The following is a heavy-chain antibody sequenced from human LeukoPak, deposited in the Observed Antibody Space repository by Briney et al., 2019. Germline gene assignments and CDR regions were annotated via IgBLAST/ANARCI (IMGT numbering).Heavy chain of an antibody. CDR2: MSGSGGST. J-gene: IGHJ2*01. Sequence: GGSLRLSCADSGFTFSRFAVSWVRQAPGKGLECVSTMSGSGGSTYYADSVKGRFTLSRDNSKSTLFLQMNNLRVEDTAVYYCAKEGAYCGADCYSDYYFDLWGRGTLVTVSS. CDR1: GFTFSRFA. V-gene: IGHV3-23*01. D-gene: IGHD2-21*02. CDR3: AKEGAYCGADCYSDYYFDL.